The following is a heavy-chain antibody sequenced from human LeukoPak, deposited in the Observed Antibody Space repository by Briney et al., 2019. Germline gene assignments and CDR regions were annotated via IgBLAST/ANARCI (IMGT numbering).Heavy chain of an antibody. CDR1: GGSISGYY. CDR3: ARVAAAGDFDY. Sequence: PSETLSLTCTVSGGSISGYYWSWIRQPPGKGLEWIGYIYYSGSTNYNPSLKSRVTISVDTSKNQFSLKLSSVTAADTAVYYCARVAAAGDFDYWGQGTLVTVSS. D-gene: IGHD6-13*01. J-gene: IGHJ4*02. CDR2: IYYSGST. V-gene: IGHV4-59*01.